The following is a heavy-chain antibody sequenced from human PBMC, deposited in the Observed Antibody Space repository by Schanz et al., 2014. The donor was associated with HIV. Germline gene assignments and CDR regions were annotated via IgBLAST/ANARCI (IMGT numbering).Heavy chain of an antibody. CDR1: GGTFNIYT. CDR3: ARGDLSGDYEGEVDYYYLMDV. CDR2: IPPIYGAA. J-gene: IGHJ6*02. D-gene: IGHD4-17*01. Sequence: QVQLVQSGAEVTKPGSSVKVSCKASGGTFNIYTISWGRQAPGQGLEWVGGIPPIYGAAHYAQKLQGRVSINADDATNTAYLELSRLSSDDTAAYYCARGDLSGDYEGEVDYYYLMDVWGQGTTVSVSS. V-gene: IGHV1-69*01.